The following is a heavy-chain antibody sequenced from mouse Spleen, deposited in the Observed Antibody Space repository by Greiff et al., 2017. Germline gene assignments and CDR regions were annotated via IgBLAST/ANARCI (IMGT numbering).Heavy chain of an antibody. CDR3: ARHGNYGSSSYAMDY. Sequence: VKLVESGPGLVAPSQSLSITCTISGFSLTSYGVHWVRQPPGKGLEWLVVIWSDGSTTYNSALKSRLSISKDNSKSQVFLKMNSLQTDDTAMYYCARHGNYGSSSYAMDYWGQGTSVTVSS. V-gene: IGHV2-6-1*01. D-gene: IGHD1-1*01. J-gene: IGHJ4*01. CDR2: IWSDGST. CDR1: GFSLTSYG.